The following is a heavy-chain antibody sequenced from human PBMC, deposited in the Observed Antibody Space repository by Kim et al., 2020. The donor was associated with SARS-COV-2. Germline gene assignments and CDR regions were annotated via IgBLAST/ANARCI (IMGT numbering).Heavy chain of an antibody. D-gene: IGHD3-16*02. Sequence: YAASVKGRFTISRDDSKNTAYLQMNSLKTEDTAVYYCTRFTFGGVIASGYWGQGTLVTVSS. J-gene: IGHJ4*02. CDR3: TRFTFGGVIASGY. V-gene: IGHV3-73*01.